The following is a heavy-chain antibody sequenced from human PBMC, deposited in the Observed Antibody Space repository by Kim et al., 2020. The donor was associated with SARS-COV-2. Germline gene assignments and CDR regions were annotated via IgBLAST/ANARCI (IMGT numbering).Heavy chain of an antibody. D-gene: IGHD3-3*01. CDR2: TYYRSKWYN. CDR3: ARRATPIGVGFLEWLLSGDWFDP. CDR1: GDSVSSNSAA. J-gene: IGHJ5*02. V-gene: IGHV6-1*01. Sequence: SQTLSLTCAISGDSVSSNSAAWNWIRQSPSRGLEWLGRTYYRSKWYNDYAVSVKSRITINPDTSKNQFSLQLNSVTPEDTAVYYCARRATPIGVGFLEWLLSGDWFDPWGQGTLVTVSS.